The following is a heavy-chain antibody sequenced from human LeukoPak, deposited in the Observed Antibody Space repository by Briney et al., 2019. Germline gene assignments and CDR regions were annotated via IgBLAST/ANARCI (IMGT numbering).Heavy chain of an antibody. CDR1: GFTFSSYW. CDR2: TNSDGRNI. CDR3: ASFLVG. Sequence: GGSLTLSCAASGFTFSSYWMYWVRPGPGKGRVCVSGTNSDGRNIGHADSGKGRFTISRDNAKNTLYLQMNGLRAEDTAVYYCASFLVGWGQGTLVTVSS. J-gene: IGHJ4*02. D-gene: IGHD6-6*01. V-gene: IGHV3-74*01.